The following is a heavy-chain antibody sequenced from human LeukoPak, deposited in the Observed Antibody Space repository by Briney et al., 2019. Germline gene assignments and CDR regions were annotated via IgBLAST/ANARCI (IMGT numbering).Heavy chain of an antibody. CDR3: ARNIPKYDSLDY. Sequence: SETLSLTCTVSGGSISSYYWGWIRQPPGKGLEWIGYIYYSGSTNYNPSLKSRVTISVDTSKNQFSLKLSSVTAADTAVYYCARNIPKYDSLDYWGQGTLVTVSS. V-gene: IGHV4-59*01. CDR2: IYYSGST. CDR1: GGSISSYY. D-gene: IGHD3-3*01. J-gene: IGHJ4*02.